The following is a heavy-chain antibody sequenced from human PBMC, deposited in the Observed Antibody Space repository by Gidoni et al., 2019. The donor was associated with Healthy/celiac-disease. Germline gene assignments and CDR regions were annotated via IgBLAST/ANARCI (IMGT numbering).Heavy chain of an antibody. D-gene: IGHD5-12*01. J-gene: IGHJ6*02. CDR1: GGTFSSYA. V-gene: IGHV1-69*06. Sequence: QVQLVQSGAEVKKPGSSVKVSCKASGGTFSSYAISWVRQAPGQGLEWMGGIIPIIGTANYAQKFQGRVTITADKSTSTAYMELSSLRSEDTAVYYCAREGVATTYYYYYYGMDVWGQGTTVTVSS. CDR3: AREGVATTYYYYYYGMDV. CDR2: IIPIIGTA.